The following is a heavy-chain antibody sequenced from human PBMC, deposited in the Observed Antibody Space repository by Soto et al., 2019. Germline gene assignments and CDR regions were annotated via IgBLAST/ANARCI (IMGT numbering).Heavy chain of an antibody. V-gene: IGHV3-33*01. D-gene: IGHD3-22*01. J-gene: IGHJ4*02. CDR1: GFTFSSYG. Sequence: QVQLVESGGGVVQPGRSLRLSCAASGFTFSSYGMHWVRQAPGKGLEWVAVIWYDGSNKYYADSVKGRFTISRDNSKNXLYRQRNSLRAEDTAVYYCARDYDSSGYPRYYFDYWGQGTLVTVSS. CDR2: IWYDGSNK. CDR3: ARDYDSSGYPRYYFDY.